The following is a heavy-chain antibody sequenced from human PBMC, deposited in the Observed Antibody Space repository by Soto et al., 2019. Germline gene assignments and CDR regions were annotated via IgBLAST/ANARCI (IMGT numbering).Heavy chain of an antibody. D-gene: IGHD3-3*01. CDR2: ISYDGSNK. J-gene: IGHJ6*02. Sequence: VGSLRLSCAASGFTFSSYGMHWVRQAPGKGLEWVAVISYDGSNKYYADSVKGRFTISRDNSKNTLYLQMNSLRAEDTAVYYCAKDTIGASVYYYYGMDVWGQGTTVTVSS. CDR1: GFTFSSYG. CDR3: AKDTIGASVYYYYGMDV. V-gene: IGHV3-30*18.